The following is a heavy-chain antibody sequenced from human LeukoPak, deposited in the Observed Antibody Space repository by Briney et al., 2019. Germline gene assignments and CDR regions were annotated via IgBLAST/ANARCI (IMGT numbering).Heavy chain of an antibody. V-gene: IGHV3-23*01. D-gene: IGHD3-9*01. CDR3: AHADYDILTDLFDY. CDR2: ISGSGGST. CDR1: GFTFSSYA. J-gene: IGHJ4*02. Sequence: PGGSLRLSCAASGFTFSSYAMSWVRQAPGKGLEWVSAISGSGGSTYYADSVKGRFTISRDNSKNTLYLQMNSLRAEDTAVYFCAHADYDILTDLFDYWGQGTLVTVSP.